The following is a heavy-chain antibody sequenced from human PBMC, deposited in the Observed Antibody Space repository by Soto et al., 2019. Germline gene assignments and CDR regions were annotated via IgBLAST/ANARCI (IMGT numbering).Heavy chain of an antibody. CDR3: AKSKVVTKFYYHYALDV. Sequence: ASVKVSCKASGGTFSSYAISWVRQAPGQGLEWMGGIIPIFGTANYAQKFQGRVTITADESTSTAYMELNSLRPEDTAVYFCAKSKVVTKFYYHYALDVWGQGTTVTVSS. J-gene: IGHJ6*02. V-gene: IGHV1-69*13. CDR1: GGTFSSYA. CDR2: IIPIFGTA. D-gene: IGHD2-21*02.